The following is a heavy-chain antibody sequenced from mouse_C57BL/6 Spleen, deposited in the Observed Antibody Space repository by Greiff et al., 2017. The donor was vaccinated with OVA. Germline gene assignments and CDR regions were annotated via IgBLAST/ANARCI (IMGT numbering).Heavy chain of an antibody. V-gene: IGHV1-63*01. CDR1: GYTFTNYW. CDR2: IYPGGGYT. Sequence: QVQLQQSGAELVRPGTSVKMSCKASGYTFTNYWIGWAKQRPGHGLEWIGDIYPGGGYTNYNEKFKGKATLTADKASSTAYMQVSSLTSVDSAISDCARYDSNGRGYYAMDYWGQGTSVTVSS. CDR3: ARYDSNGRGYYAMDY. J-gene: IGHJ4*01. D-gene: IGHD2-5*01.